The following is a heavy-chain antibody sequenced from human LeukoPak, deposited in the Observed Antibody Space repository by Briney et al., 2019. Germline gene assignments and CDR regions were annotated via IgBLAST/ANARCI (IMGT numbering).Heavy chain of an antibody. CDR2: ISSSGRNI. D-gene: IGHD5-18*01. J-gene: IGHJ4*02. Sequence: GGSLRLSCAASGFTFSNYEFNWVRQDPGKGREWVSYISSSGRNIYYADSVKGRFTISRDNAKNSLYLQMNSLRAEDTAVYYCARDLVQLWSKDFWGQGTLVTVSS. CDR1: GFTFSNYE. CDR3: ARDLVQLWSKDF. V-gene: IGHV3-48*03.